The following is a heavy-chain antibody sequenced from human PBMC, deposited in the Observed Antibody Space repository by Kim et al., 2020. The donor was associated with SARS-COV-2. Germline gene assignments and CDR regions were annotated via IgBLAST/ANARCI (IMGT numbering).Heavy chain of an antibody. D-gene: IGHD3-22*01. V-gene: IGHV3-49*03. CDR1: GFTFGDYA. J-gene: IGHJ5*02. Sequence: GGSLRLSCTASGFTFGDYAMSWFRQAPGKGLEWVGFIRSKAYGGTTEYAASVKGRFTISRDDSKSIAYLQMNSLKTEDTAVYYCTREPYYYDSSGYYQYNWFDPWGQGTLVTVSS. CDR3: TREPYYYDSSGYYQYNWFDP. CDR2: IRSKAYGGTT.